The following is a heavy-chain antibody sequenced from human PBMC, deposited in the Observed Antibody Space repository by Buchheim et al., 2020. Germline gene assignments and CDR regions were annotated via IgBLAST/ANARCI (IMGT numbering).Heavy chain of an antibody. V-gene: IGHV4-34*01. CDR1: GGSFSGYY. CDR2: INHSGST. Sequence: QVQLQQWGAGLLKPSETLSLTCAVYGGSFSGYYWSWIRQPPGKGLEWIGEINHSGSTNYNPSLKSRVTISVDTSKNQFSLKLSSVTAADTAVYYCARVVNLDSNYFWFDPWGQGTL. D-gene: IGHD4-11*01. CDR3: ARVVNLDSNYFWFDP. J-gene: IGHJ5*02.